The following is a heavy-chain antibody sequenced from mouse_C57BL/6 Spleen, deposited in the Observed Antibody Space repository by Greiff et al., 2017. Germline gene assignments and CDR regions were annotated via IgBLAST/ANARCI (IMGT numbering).Heavy chain of an antibody. CDR1: GYTFTSSG. V-gene: IGHV1-81*01. J-gene: IGHJ3*01. CDR3: ALNDGNPAWFAY. D-gene: IGHD2-1*01. Sequence: QVQLQQSGAELARPGASVKLSCKASGYTFTSSGISWVKQRTGQGLEWIGEIYPRSGNTYYNEKFKGKATLTADKSSSTAYMVLRSLTSEDSAVYFGALNDGNPAWFAYWGQGTLVTVSA. CDR2: IYPRSGNT.